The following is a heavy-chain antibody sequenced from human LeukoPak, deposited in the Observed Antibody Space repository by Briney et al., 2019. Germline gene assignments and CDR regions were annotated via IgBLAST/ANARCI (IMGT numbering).Heavy chain of an antibody. CDR2: IYYSGST. V-gene: IGHV4-59*01. CDR1: GGSISSYY. Sequence: PSETLSLTCTVSGGSISSYYWSWIRQPPGKGLEWIGYIYYSGSTNYNPSLKSRVTISVDTSKNQFSLKLISVTAADTAVYYCARTSPATPLLRYFAWSSSPMDVWGQGTTVTVSS. D-gene: IGHD3-9*01. CDR3: ARTSPATPLLRYFAWSSSPMDV. J-gene: IGHJ6*02.